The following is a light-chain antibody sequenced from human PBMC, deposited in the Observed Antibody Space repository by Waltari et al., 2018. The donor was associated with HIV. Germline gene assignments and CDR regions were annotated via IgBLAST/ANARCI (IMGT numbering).Light chain of an antibody. V-gene: IGLV2-14*01. CDR2: DVS. CDR3: SSYTSSRTCV. Sequence: QSVLTQPASVSGSPGQSITISCTGTSSDDGGYNYVSWYQQHPGKAPKLMIYDVSKRPSGFSNRFSGSKSGNTASLTISGLQAEDEADYYCSSYTSSRTCVFGTGTKVTVL. J-gene: IGLJ1*01. CDR1: SSDDGGYNY.